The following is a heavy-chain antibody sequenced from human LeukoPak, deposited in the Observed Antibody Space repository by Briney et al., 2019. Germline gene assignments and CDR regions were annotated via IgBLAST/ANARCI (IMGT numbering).Heavy chain of an antibody. CDR1: GGSISSYY. D-gene: IGHD2-15*01. V-gene: IGHV4-59*12. CDR3: VRGGSKAAATFDY. Sequence: PSGTLSLTCTVSGGSISSYYWSWIRQPPGKGLEWIGYIYYSGSTNYNPSLKSRVTISVDTSKNQFSLKLSSVTAADTAVYYCVRGGSKAAATFDYWGQGTLVTVSS. J-gene: IGHJ4*02. CDR2: IYYSGST.